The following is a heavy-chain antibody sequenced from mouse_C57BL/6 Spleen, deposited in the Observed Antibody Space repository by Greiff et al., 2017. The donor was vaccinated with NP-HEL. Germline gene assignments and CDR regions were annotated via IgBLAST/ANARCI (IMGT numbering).Heavy chain of an antibody. D-gene: IGHD2-4*01. CDR1: GFTFSDYG. J-gene: IGHJ4*01. CDR3: ARRGDYDGDYYAMDD. CDR2: ISNLAYSI. Sequence: DVKLVESGGGLVQPGGSLKLSCAASGFTFSDYGMAWVRQAPRKGPEWVAFISNLAYSIYYADTVTGRFTISRENAKNTLYLEMSSLRSEDTAMYYCARRGDYDGDYYAMDDWGQGTSVTVSS. V-gene: IGHV5-15*01.